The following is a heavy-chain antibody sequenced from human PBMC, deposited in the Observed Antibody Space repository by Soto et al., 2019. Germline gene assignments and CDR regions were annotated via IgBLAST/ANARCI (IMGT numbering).Heavy chain of an antibody. D-gene: IGHD6-19*01. J-gene: IGHJ4*02. V-gene: IGHV3-66*01. CDR2: IYSGGNT. Sequence: GGSLRLSCAASGFTVSGNYMTWVRQAPGKGLEWVSVIYSGGNTYYADSVKGRFTISRDISKNTLYLQMNSLRAEDTAVYYCACSPIAVTGHYWGQGTLVTVSS. CDR1: GFTVSGNY. CDR3: ACSPIAVTGHY.